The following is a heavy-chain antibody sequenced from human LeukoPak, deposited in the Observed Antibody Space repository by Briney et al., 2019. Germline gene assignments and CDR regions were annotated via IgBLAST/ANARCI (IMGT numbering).Heavy chain of an antibody. CDR2: IYYSGST. V-gene: IGHV4-59*08. D-gene: IGHD3-10*01. Sequence: KTSETLSLTCAVSGISISTYYWSWIRQPPGKGLEWIGYIYYSGSTNYNPSLKSRVTISVDTSKNQFSLKLSSVTAADTAVYYCARCSNGSGTYYNPYYYYYMDVWGKGTTVTVSS. CDR1: GISISTYY. CDR3: ARCSNGSGTYYNPYYYYYMDV. J-gene: IGHJ6*03.